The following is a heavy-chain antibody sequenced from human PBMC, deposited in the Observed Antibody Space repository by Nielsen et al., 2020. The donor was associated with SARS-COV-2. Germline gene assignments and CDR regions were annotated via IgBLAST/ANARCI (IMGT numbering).Heavy chain of an antibody. CDR3: ASGDSGSYLF. CDR2: INTSDGST. V-gene: IGHV1-46*01. CDR1: GYTFTNYY. Sequence: ASVKVSCKASGYTFTNYYMHWVRQAPGQGLEWMGIINTSDGSTTYAQKLQGRVTMTTDTSTSTAYMELRSLRSDDTAVYYCASGDSGSYLFWGQGTLVTVSS. D-gene: IGHD3-10*01. J-gene: IGHJ4*02.